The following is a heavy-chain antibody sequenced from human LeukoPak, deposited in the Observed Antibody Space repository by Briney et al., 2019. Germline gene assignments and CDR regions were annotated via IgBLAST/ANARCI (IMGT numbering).Heavy chain of an antibody. V-gene: IGHV4-4*07. D-gene: IGHD3/OR15-3a*01. CDR1: GDSISDNY. CDR2: MFSSGST. J-gene: IGHJ6*03. Sequence: SETLSLTCTVAGDSISDNYWSWIRQPAGKGLEWIGRMFSSGSTNSNPSLKSRVTMSVDTSKNQFSLRLSSVTAADTAIYYCAREITLLGLTLLRSAYYYMDVWGKGTPVIVSS. CDR3: AREITLLGLTLLRSAYYYMDV.